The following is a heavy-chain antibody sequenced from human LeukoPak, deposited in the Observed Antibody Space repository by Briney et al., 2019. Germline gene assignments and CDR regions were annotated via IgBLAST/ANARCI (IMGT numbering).Heavy chain of an antibody. J-gene: IGHJ4*02. CDR3: ARDPNSWIWSLDSSGYHY. D-gene: IGHD3-22*01. V-gene: IGHV1-2*02. Sequence: ASVKVSCKASGYTFTGYYMHWVRQAPGQGLEWMGWINPNSGDTNYAQKFQGRVTMTRDTSISTAYMELSRLRSDDTAVYYCARDPNSWIWSLDSSGYHYWGQGTLVTVSS. CDR2: INPNSGDT. CDR1: GYTFTGYY.